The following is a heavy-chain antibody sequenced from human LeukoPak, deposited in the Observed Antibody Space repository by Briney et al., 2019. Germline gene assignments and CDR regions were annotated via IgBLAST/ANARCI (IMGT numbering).Heavy chain of an antibody. Sequence: PGGSLTLSCVGTGFTFNSYGMHWVRQAPGKGLEWVANIMQDGSEKYYVDSVKGRFTISRDNAKNSLYLQMNSLRAEDTAVYYCARGRYYDTWRDGYYFDYWGQGTLVTVSS. V-gene: IGHV3-7*01. CDR3: ARGRYYDTWRDGYYFDY. J-gene: IGHJ4*02. CDR2: IMQDGSEK. CDR1: GFTFNSYG. D-gene: IGHD3-22*01.